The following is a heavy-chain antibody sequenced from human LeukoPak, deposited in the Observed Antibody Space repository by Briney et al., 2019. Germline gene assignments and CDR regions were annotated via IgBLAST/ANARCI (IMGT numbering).Heavy chain of an antibody. J-gene: IGHJ3*02. Sequence: GESLKISCKGSGYSFTNYWIGWVRQMPGKGLEWMGIIYDSDSDIRYSPSFQGQVTISADKSISTAYLQWSSLKASDTAMYYCARLFSGSYPFLYAFDIWGQGTMVTVSS. CDR2: IYDSDSDI. CDR1: GYSFTNYW. CDR3: ARLFSGSYPFLYAFDI. D-gene: IGHD1-26*01. V-gene: IGHV5-51*01.